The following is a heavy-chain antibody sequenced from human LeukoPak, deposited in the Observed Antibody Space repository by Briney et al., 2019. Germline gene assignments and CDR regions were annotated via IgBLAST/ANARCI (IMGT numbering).Heavy chain of an antibody. CDR2: INHSGST. J-gene: IGHJ5*02. CDR1: GGSFSGYY. D-gene: IGHD3-10*01. Sequence: EASETLSLTCAVYGGSFSGYYWSWIRQPPGKGLEWIGEINHSGSTNYNPSLKSRVTISVDTSKNQFSLKLSSVTAADTAVYYCARGLRYYGSGSIRFDPWGQGTLVTVSS. CDR3: ARGLRYYGSGSIRFDP. V-gene: IGHV4-34*01.